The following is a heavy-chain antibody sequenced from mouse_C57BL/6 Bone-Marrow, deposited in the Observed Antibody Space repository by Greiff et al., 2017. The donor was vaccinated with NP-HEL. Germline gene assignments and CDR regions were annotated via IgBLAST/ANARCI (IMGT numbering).Heavy chain of an antibody. J-gene: IGHJ3*01. CDR2: INPNNGGT. D-gene: IGHD3-2*02. CDR1: GYTFTDYY. CDR3: ARSGVSWFAY. Sequence: VQLQQSGPELVKPGASVKISCKASGYTFTDYYMNWVKQSHGKSLEWIGDINPNNGGTSYNQKFKGKATLTVDQSSSTAYMGFRSLTSEDSAVYYCARSGVSWFAYWGNGTLVTVAA. V-gene: IGHV1-26*01.